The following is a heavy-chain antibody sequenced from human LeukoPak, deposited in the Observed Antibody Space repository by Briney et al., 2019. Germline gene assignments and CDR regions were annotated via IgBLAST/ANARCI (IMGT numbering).Heavy chain of an antibody. J-gene: IGHJ5*02. CDR2: IYTSGST. D-gene: IGHD3-10*01. V-gene: IGHV4-4*07. CDR3: ARDLGSGSYSSWFDP. Sequence: SETLSLTCSVSGVSINSYYWSWIRQPAGKGLEWIGRIYTSGSTSYNPSPKSRVTMSGDTSKNQISLKLSSVTAADTAVYYCARDLGSGSYSSWFDPWGQGTLVTVSS. CDR1: GVSINSYY.